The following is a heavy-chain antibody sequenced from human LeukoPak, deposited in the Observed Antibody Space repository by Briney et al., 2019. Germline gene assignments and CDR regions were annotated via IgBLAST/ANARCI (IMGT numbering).Heavy chain of an antibody. Sequence: PSETLSLTCTVSGDSISSGDYYWSWIRQPAGKGLEWIGRISSSGSTNYNPSLKSRVTISVDTSKDQFSLKLSSVTAADTAVYFCARGPYSYDSSGAFDIWGQGTMVTVSS. V-gene: IGHV4-61*02. CDR3: ARGPYSYDSSGAFDI. J-gene: IGHJ3*02. CDR2: ISSSGST. D-gene: IGHD3-22*01. CDR1: GDSISSGDYY.